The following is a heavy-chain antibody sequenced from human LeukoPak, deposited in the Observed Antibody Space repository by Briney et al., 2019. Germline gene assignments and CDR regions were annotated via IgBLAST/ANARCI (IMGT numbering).Heavy chain of an antibody. J-gene: IGHJ6*02. CDR2: IIPIFGTA. CDR3: ASPFGEAFYYYHYGMDV. V-gene: IGHV1-69*13. Sequence: SVKVSCKASGGTFSSYAISWVRQAPGQGLEWMGGIIPIFGTANYAQKFQGRVTITADESTSTAYMELSSLRSEDTAVYYCASPFGEAFYYYHYGMDVWGQGTTVTVSS. D-gene: IGHD3-10*01. CDR1: GGTFSSYA.